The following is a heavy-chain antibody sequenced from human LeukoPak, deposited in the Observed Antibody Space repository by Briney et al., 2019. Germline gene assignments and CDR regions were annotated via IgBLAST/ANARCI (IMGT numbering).Heavy chain of an antibody. CDR1: GGSISSYY. Sequence: SETPSLTCTVSGGSISSYYWSWIRQPPGKGLEWIGYIYYSGSTNYNPSLKSRVTISVDTSKNQFSLKLSSVTAADTAVYYCAKTVAGYWYFDLWGRGTLVTVSS. V-gene: IGHV4-59*01. J-gene: IGHJ2*01. D-gene: IGHD6-19*01. CDR2: IYYSGST. CDR3: AKTVAGYWYFDL.